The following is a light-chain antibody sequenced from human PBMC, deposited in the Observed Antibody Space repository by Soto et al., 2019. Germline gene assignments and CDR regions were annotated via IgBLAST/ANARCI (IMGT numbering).Light chain of an antibody. V-gene: IGKV3-15*01. Sequence: EIVLTQSPATLSLSPGERATLSCRASQSVRNYLAWYQQKPGQAPRLLIYGASTRATGIPARFSGSGSGTDFTLIISSLQSEDSAVYYCQQYNSWLWTFGQGTKVDIK. CDR3: QQYNSWLWT. J-gene: IGKJ1*01. CDR2: GAS. CDR1: QSVRNY.